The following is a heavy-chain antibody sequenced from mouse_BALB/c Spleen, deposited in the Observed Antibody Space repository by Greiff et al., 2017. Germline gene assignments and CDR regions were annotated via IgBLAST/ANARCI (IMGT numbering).Heavy chain of an antibody. CDR2: IYPGNGDT. CDR3: ARDYDGSIDY. Sequence: QVQLQQPGAELVKPGASVKMSCKASGYTFTSYNMHWVKQTPGQGLEWIGAIYPGNGDTSYIEKFKGKATLTADKSSSTAYMQLSSLTSEDSAVYYCARDYDGSIDYWGQGTTLTVSS. D-gene: IGHD1-1*01. V-gene: IGHV1-12*01. J-gene: IGHJ2*01. CDR1: GYTFTSYN.